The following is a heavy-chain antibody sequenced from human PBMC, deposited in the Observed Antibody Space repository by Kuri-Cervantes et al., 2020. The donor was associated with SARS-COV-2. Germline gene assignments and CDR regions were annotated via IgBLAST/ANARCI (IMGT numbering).Heavy chain of an antibody. CDR2: INAGNGNT. Sequence: ASVKVSCKASGYTFTSYAMHWVRQAPGQRLEWMGWINAGNGNTKYSQKFQGRVTITRDTSASTAYMELSSLRSEDTAAYYCARDRMAARHFDYWGQGTLVTVSS. CDR1: GYTFTSYA. V-gene: IGHV1-3*01. CDR3: ARDRMAARHFDY. D-gene: IGHD6-6*01. J-gene: IGHJ4*02.